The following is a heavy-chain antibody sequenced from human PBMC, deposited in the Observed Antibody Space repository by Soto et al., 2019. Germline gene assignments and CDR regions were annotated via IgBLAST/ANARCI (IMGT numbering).Heavy chain of an antibody. J-gene: IGHJ5*02. CDR3: ARDHPAGDILTGYTEPNWFDP. CDR1: GGSISSGDYY. Sequence: ASETLSLTCTVSGGSISSGDYYWSWIRQPPGKGLEWIGYIYYSGSTYYNPSLKSRVTISVDTSKNQFSLKLSSVTAADTAVYYCARDHPAGDILTGYTEPNWFDPWGQGTLVTVSS. CDR2: IYYSGST. V-gene: IGHV4-30-4*01. D-gene: IGHD3-9*01.